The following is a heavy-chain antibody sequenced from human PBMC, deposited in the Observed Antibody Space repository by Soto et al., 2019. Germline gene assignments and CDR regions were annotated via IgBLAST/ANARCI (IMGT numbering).Heavy chain of an antibody. Sequence: SVKVSCKASGGTFSSYTISWVRQAPGQGLEWMGRIIPILGIANYAQKFQGRVTITADKSTSTAYMELSSLRSEDTAVYYCASEIRTGIDAFDSWGQGTRVTVAS. J-gene: IGHJ3*02. D-gene: IGHD7-27*01. V-gene: IGHV1-69*02. CDR2: IIPILGIA. CDR3: ASEIRTGIDAFDS. CDR1: GGTFSSYT.